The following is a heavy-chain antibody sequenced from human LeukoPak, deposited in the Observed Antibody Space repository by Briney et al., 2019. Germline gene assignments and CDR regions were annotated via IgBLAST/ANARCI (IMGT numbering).Heavy chain of an antibody. V-gene: IGHV4-4*09. CDR1: GGSISSYY. D-gene: IGHD6-6*01. Sequence: SETLSLTCTVSGGSISSYYWSWIRQPPGKGLEWIGYVYTSGSTKYNPSLKSRVTISVDTSKNQFSRKLSSVTAADTAVYYCARHVGAARPNFDYWGQGTLVTVSS. J-gene: IGHJ4*02. CDR3: ARHVGAARPNFDY. CDR2: VYTSGST.